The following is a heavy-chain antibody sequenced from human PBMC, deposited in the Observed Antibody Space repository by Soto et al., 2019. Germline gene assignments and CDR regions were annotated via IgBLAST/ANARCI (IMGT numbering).Heavy chain of an antibody. CDR1: GFTFSSYG. Sequence: HPGGSLRLSCAASGFTFSSYGMHWVRQAPGKGLEWVAVIWYDGSNKYYADSVKGRFTISRDNSKNTLYLQMNSLRAEDTAVYYCAREGDYGDYYFDYWGQGTLVTVSS. J-gene: IGHJ4*02. D-gene: IGHD4-17*01. CDR3: AREGDYGDYYFDY. CDR2: IWYDGSNK. V-gene: IGHV3-33*01.